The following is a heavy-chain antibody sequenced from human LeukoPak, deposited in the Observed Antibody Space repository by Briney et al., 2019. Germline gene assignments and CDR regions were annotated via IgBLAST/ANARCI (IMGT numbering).Heavy chain of an antibody. D-gene: IGHD6-13*01. V-gene: IGHV3-21*01. CDR3: ASEQIAASTNYFDY. J-gene: IGHJ4*02. Sequence: SGGSLRLSCAASGFTFSSYSMNWVRQAPGKGLEWVSSISSSSSYIYYADSVKGRFTISRDNAKNSLYLQMNSLRAEDTAVYYCASEQIAASTNYFDYWGQGTLVTVSS. CDR1: GFTFSSYS. CDR2: ISSSSSYI.